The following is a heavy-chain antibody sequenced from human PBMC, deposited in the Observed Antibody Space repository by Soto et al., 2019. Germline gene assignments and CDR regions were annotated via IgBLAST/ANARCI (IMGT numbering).Heavy chain of an antibody. V-gene: IGHV1-69*01. CDR2: IIPIFGTA. D-gene: IGHD6-19*01. J-gene: IGHJ4*02. CDR1: GGTFSSYA. Sequence: QVQLVQSGAEVKKPGSSVKVSCKASGGTFSSYAINWVRQAPGQGLEWMGGIIPIFGTANYAQKFQGRVTITSDESTCTAYMGLSSLRSEDTAGYYCARGSLVVITRRYSSGWYDYWGQGTLVTVSS. CDR3: ARGSLVVITRRYSSGWYDY.